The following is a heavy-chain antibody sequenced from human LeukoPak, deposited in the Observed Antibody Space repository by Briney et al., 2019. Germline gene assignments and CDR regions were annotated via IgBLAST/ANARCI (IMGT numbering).Heavy chain of an antibody. CDR3: ARGATFYYDSSGYRGFDY. J-gene: IGHJ4*02. D-gene: IGHD3-22*01. Sequence: SDTLSLTCTVSGASISSSSSYWGWLRQPPGKGLEWIGSIYYSGSTYYNPSLKSRVTISVDTSKNQFSLKLSSVTAADTAVYYCARGATFYYDSSGYRGFDYWGQGTLVTVSS. CDR2: IYYSGST. V-gene: IGHV4-39*07. CDR1: GASISSSSSY.